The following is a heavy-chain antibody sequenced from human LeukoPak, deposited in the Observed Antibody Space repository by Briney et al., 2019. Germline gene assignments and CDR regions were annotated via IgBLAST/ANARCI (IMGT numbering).Heavy chain of an antibody. CDR2: ISWNSGSI. Sequence: GRSLRLSCAASGFTFDDYGMHWVRQAPGKGLEWVSGISWNSGSIDYAYSVKGRFTISRDNAKNSLYLQMNSLRAEDTALYYCAADSSSWYPVDFDYWGQGTLVTVSS. CDR1: GFTFDDYG. CDR3: AADSSSWYPVDFDY. J-gene: IGHJ4*02. V-gene: IGHV3-9*01. D-gene: IGHD6-13*01.